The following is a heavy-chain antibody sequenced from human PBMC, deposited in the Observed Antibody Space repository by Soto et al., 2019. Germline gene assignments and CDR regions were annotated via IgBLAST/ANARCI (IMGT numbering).Heavy chain of an antibody. CDR2: INHSGST. CDR3: ARYYYDSSGSNWFDP. CDR1: GGSFSGYY. D-gene: IGHD3-22*01. Sequence: PSETLSLTCAVYGGSFSGYYWSWIRQPPGKGLEWIGEINHSGSTNYNPSLKSRVTISVDTSKNQFSLKLSSVTAADTAVYYCARYYYDSSGSNWFDPWGQGTLVTVS. V-gene: IGHV4-34*01. J-gene: IGHJ5*02.